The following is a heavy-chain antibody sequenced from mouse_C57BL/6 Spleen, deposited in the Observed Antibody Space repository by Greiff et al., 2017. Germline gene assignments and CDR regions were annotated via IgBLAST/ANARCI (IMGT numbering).Heavy chain of an antibody. J-gene: IGHJ2*01. CDR3: ARGYYFDY. CDR1: GYTFTSYS. Sequence: VQLVESGAELARPGASVKMSCKASGYTFTSYSMHWVKQRPGQGLEWIGYINPRRGYTKYNQKFKDKATLTADNSSSTAYMQLSSLTSEDSAVXYCARGYYFDYGGQGTTLTVSS. CDR2: INPRRGYT. V-gene: IGHV1-4*01.